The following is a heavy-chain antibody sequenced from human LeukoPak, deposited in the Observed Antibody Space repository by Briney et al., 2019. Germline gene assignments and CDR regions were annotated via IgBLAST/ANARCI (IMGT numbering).Heavy chain of an antibody. V-gene: IGHV4-59*08. D-gene: IGHD6-19*01. J-gene: IGHJ6*02. CDR2: IYYSGST. CDR3: ARQGSGWRDYYYYYGMDV. Sequence: SETLSLTCTVSGGSISSYYWSWIRQPPGKGLEWIGYIYYSGSTNYNPSLKSRVTISVDTSKNQFSLKLSSVTAADTAVYYCARQGSGWRDYYYYYGMDVWGQGTTATVSS. CDR1: GGSISSYY.